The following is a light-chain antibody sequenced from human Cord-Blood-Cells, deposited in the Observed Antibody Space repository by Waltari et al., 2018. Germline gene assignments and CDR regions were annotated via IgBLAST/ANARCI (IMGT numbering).Light chain of an antibody. CDR1: QSVSSN. J-gene: IGKJ2*01. V-gene: IGKV3-15*01. CDR3: QQYNNWPPEYT. Sequence: EIVMTQSPATLSVSPGARATLSCRASQSVSSNLAWYQQKPSQAPRLLIYGASTRDTGIPARFSGSGSGTEFTLTISSLQSEDFAVYYCQQYNNWPPEYTFGQGTKLEIK. CDR2: GAS.